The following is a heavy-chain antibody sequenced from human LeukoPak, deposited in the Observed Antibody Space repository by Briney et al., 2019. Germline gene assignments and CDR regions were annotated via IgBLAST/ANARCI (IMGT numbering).Heavy chain of an antibody. D-gene: IGHD5-12*01. Sequence: SETLSLTCTVSGGSISSSSYYWGWIRQPPGKGLEWVGSIYYSGTTYYNPSLKSRVTISVDTSKNQFSLRLSSVTAADTAVYYCARVGYSGYDNRGSFDYWGQGTLVTISS. CDR2: IYYSGTT. CDR3: ARVGYSGYDNRGSFDY. J-gene: IGHJ4*02. V-gene: IGHV4-39*07. CDR1: GGSISSSSYY.